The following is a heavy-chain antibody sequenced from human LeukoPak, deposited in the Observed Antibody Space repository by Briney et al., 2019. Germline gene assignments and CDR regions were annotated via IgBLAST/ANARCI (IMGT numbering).Heavy chain of an antibody. J-gene: IGHJ4*02. D-gene: IGHD6-13*01. V-gene: IGHV3-15*01. Sequence: PGGSLRLSCAASGFTFSNAWMSWVRQAPGKGLEWVGRIKSKTDGGTTDYAAPVKGRFTISRDDSKNTLYLQMNSLKTEDTAVYYCTTDNSFIAAAPYFDYWGQGTLVTVSS. CDR1: GFTFSNAW. CDR2: IKSKTDGGTT. CDR3: TTDNSFIAAAPYFDY.